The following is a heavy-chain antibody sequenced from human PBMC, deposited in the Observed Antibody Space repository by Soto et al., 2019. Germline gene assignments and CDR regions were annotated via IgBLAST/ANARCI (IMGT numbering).Heavy chain of an antibody. Sequence: QVQLVESGGGVVQPGRSLRLSCAASGFTFSNYGMHWVRQAPGKGLEWVAVIWYDGSNKYYADSVKGRFTISRDNSRNTLYLQMDGLRAEDTAVFYCTRDRRGYTDYWGQGTLVTVSS. CDR3: TRDRRGYTDY. D-gene: IGHD5-12*01. CDR2: IWYDGSNK. V-gene: IGHV3-33*01. CDR1: GFTFSNYG. J-gene: IGHJ4*02.